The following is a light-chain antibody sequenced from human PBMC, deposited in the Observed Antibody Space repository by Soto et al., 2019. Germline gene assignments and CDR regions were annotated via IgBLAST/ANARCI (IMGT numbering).Light chain of an antibody. CDR1: SSDVGAYNH. CDR2: EVA. Sequence: QSVLTQPASVSGSPGQSITISCTGTSSDVGAYNHVSWYQQHPGKVPKLMLYEVANRPSGVSDRFSGSKSGNTASLTISGLQAEDEADYYCSSYTVRNTWVFGGGTKLTVL. J-gene: IGLJ3*02. V-gene: IGLV2-14*01. CDR3: SSYTVRNTWV.